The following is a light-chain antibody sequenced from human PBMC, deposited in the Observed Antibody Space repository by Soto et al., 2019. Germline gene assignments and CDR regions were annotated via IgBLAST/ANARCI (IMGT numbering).Light chain of an antibody. CDR2: GAS. Sequence: EIVLTQSPGTLSLSPGERATLSCRASQSVSSSYLARYQQKPVQAPRPLIYGASSRGNGIPDRFSGSGSGTDFTLTISRLEPEDFAVYYCQQYGSSPPITFGGGTNVEIK. V-gene: IGKV3-20*01. J-gene: IGKJ4*01. CDR3: QQYGSSPPIT. CDR1: QSVSSSY.